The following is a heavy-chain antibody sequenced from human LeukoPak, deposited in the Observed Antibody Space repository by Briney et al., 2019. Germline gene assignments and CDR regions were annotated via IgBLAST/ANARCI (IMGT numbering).Heavy chain of an antibody. CDR1: GGSFSGYY. Sequence: TSETLSLTWAVYGGSFSGYYWSWIRQPPGKGLEWIGEINHSGSTNYNPSLKSRVTISVDTSKNQFSLKLSSVTAADTAVYYCARGKYYYGSGSYPNPLYYFDYWGQGTLVTVSS. CDR2: INHSGST. V-gene: IGHV4-34*01. D-gene: IGHD3-10*01. J-gene: IGHJ4*02. CDR3: ARGKYYYGSGSYPNPLYYFDY.